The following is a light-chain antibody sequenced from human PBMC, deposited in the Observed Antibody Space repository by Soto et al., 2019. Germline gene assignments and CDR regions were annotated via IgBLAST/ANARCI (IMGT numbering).Light chain of an antibody. V-gene: IGLV2-14*01. CDR1: SSDVGGYNY. Sequence: VLTQPASVSGSPGQSITISCTGTSSDVGGYNYVSWYQQHPGKAPKLMIYEVSNRPSGVSNRFSGSKSGNTASLTISGLQAEDEADYYCSSYTSSSTPWVFGGGTKVTVL. CDR3: SSYTSSSTPWV. J-gene: IGLJ3*02. CDR2: EVS.